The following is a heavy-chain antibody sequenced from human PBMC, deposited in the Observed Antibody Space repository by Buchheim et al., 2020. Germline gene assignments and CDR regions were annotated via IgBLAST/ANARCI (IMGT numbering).Heavy chain of an antibody. Sequence: EVQLVESGGGLVQPGGSLRLSCAASGFTVSSNYMTWVRQAPGKGLEWVSVIYSGCSTHYPDSVKGRFTISRENSKNSVYLPMNSLRAEDTAVYYCARGDSYYYDSGGYFYFFDYWGQGTL. J-gene: IGHJ4*02. CDR1: GFTVSSNY. CDR2: IYSGCST. CDR3: ARGDSYYYDSGGYFYFFDY. D-gene: IGHD3-22*01. V-gene: IGHV3-66*01.